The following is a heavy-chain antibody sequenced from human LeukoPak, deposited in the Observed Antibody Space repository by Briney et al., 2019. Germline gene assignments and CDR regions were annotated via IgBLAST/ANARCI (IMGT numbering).Heavy chain of an antibody. CDR3: AKDRPNYHESNGHYYRRNGGY. D-gene: IGHD3-22*01. V-gene: IGHV3-23*01. CDR2: ISSSGDIT. Sequence: GGSLRLSCAASGFTFHNYAMSWVRQAPGKGLEWVSAISSSGDITFYADSVKGRFTISRDNSRYTLYLQMNSLRAEDAAMYYCAKDRPNYHESNGHYYRRNGGYWGQGTLVTVSS. J-gene: IGHJ4*02. CDR1: GFTFHNYA.